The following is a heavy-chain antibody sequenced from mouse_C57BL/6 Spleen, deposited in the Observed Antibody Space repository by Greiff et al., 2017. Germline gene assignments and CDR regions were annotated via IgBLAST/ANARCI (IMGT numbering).Heavy chain of an antibody. V-gene: IGHV1-7*01. CDR1: GYTFTSYW. CDR2: INPSSGYT. Sequence: QVQLQQSGAELAKPGASVKLSCKASGYTFTSYWMHWVKQRPGQGLEWIGYINPSSGYTKYNQKFKDKVTLTADKSSSTANMQLSSLTYEDSAVYYCAREPTAQAPWCAYWGQGTLVTVSA. J-gene: IGHJ3*01. CDR3: AREPTAQAPWCAY. D-gene: IGHD3-2*02.